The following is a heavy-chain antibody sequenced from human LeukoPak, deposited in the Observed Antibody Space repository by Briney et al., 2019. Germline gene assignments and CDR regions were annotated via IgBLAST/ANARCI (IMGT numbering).Heavy chain of an antibody. Sequence: ASVKVSCNISGCTLTDFSMHWVRQAPGKGLEWMGGFNREDDEPIYAPHFRGRVTVTEDTSTDTAYMELSSLRSEDTAVYYCATLDSYYDNSGRPLIPDWGQGTLVTVSS. CDR1: GCTLTDFS. CDR2: FNREDDEP. CDR3: ATLDSYYDNSGRPLIPD. D-gene: IGHD3-22*01. V-gene: IGHV1-24*01. J-gene: IGHJ4*02.